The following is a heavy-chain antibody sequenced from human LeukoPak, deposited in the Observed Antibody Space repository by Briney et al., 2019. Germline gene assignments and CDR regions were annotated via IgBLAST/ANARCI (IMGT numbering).Heavy chain of an antibody. Sequence: ASVKVSCKASGYTFTSYYMHWVRQAPGQGLEWMGIINPSGGSTSYAQKFQGRVTMTRDTSTSTVYMELSSLRSEDTAVYYCARFGRTGRAFDIWGQGTMVTASS. CDR2: INPSGGST. CDR3: ARFGRTGRAFDI. J-gene: IGHJ3*02. D-gene: IGHD3/OR15-3a*01. V-gene: IGHV1-46*01. CDR1: GYTFTSYY.